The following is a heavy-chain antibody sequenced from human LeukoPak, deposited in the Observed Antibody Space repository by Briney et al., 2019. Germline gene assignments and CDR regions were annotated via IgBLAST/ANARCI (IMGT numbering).Heavy chain of an antibody. Sequence: GASLRLSCAAAGFTFSDYYMSWIRQAPGKGLEWVSYISSSGSTMYYADSVKGRFTIARDNAKNSLYLQMNSLRAEDTAVYYCARGGQGGVKRIMIFGVPYFHYWVQGTLVTVSS. CDR3: ARGGQGGVKRIMIFGVPYFHY. V-gene: IGHV3-11*04. CDR1: GFTFSDYY. J-gene: IGHJ4*02. D-gene: IGHD3-3*01. CDR2: ISSSGSTM.